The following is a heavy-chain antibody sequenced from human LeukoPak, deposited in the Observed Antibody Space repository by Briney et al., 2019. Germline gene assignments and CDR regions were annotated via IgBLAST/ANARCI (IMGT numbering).Heavy chain of an antibody. D-gene: IGHD2-8*02. J-gene: IGHJ6*03. Sequence: GGSLRLSCAASGFTFSSYAMSWVRQAPGKGLEWVSAISGSGGSTYYADSVKGRFTISRDNSKNTLYLQMNSLRAEDTAVYYCAKAGLRLYYYYHMDVWGKGTTVTVSS. CDR3: AKAGLRLYYYYHMDV. CDR2: ISGSGGST. V-gene: IGHV3-23*01. CDR1: GFTFSSYA.